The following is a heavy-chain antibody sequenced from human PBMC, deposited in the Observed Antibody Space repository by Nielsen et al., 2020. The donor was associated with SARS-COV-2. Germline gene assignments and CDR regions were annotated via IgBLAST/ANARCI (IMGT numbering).Heavy chain of an antibody. J-gene: IGHJ4*02. CDR1: GFTFSDYY. V-gene: IGHV3-11*05. CDR2: ISSSSSYT. D-gene: IGHD5-12*01. Sequence: GGSLRLSCAASGFTFSDYYMSWIRQAPGKGLEWVSYISSSSSYTNYADSVKGRFTISRDNAKNSLYLQMNSLRAEDTAVYYCARDSGSGYDFDYWGQGTLVTVSS. CDR3: ARDSGSGYDFDY.